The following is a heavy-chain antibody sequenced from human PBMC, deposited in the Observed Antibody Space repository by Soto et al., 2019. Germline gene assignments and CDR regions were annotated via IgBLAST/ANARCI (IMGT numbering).Heavy chain of an antibody. CDR2: ISAYNGNT. V-gene: IGHV1-18*01. Sequence: QVQLVQSGAEVKKPGASVKVSCKASGYTFTSYGISWVRQAPGQGLEWMGWISAYNGNTNYAQKLQGRVTMTTDTSTSTDYMELRSLRSDDSAVYYCARDGGIVVVVAAARPYYYGMDVWGQGTTVTVSS. CDR1: GYTFTSYG. J-gene: IGHJ6*02. CDR3: ARDGGIVVVVAAARPYYYGMDV. D-gene: IGHD2-15*01.